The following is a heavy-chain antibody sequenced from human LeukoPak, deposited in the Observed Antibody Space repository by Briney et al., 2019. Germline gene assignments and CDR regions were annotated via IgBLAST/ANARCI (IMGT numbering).Heavy chain of an antibody. J-gene: IGHJ4*02. CDR1: SGSISSDY. D-gene: IGHD4-17*01. CDR2: ISYSGSA. V-gene: IGHV4-59*01. Sequence: SETLSLTCTVSSGSISSDYWSWIRQPPGKGLEWIGYISYSGSANYNPSLKTRVTISIDKSKNQFSLKMTSVTAADTAVHYCARTLRGQNYYGYLDYWGQGTLVTVSS. CDR3: ARTLRGQNYYGYLDY.